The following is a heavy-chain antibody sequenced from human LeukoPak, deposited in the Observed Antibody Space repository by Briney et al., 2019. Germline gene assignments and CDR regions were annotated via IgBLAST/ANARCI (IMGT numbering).Heavy chain of an antibody. J-gene: IGHJ4*02. Sequence: GESLKISFKGSGYSFTSYWIGWVRQMPGKGLEWMGIIYPGDSDTRYSPSFQGQVTISADKSISTAYLQWSSLKASDTAMYYCARHLMTASVGADYWGQGTLVTVSS. D-gene: IGHD2-21*02. V-gene: IGHV5-51*01. CDR1: GYSFTSYW. CDR2: IYPGDSDT. CDR3: ARHLMTASVGADY.